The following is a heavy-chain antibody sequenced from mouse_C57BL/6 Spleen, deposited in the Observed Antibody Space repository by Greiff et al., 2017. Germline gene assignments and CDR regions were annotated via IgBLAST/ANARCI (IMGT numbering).Heavy chain of an antibody. J-gene: IGHJ2*01. CDR1: GYTFTSYW. CDR2: IDPSDSYT. Sequence: QVQLQQPGAELVRPGTSVKLSCKASGYTFTSYWMHWVKQRPGQGLEWIGVIDPSDSYTNYNQKFKGKATLTVDTSSSTAYMQLSSLPSEDSAVYYCARWELRLPFDYWGQGTTLTVSS. CDR3: ARWELRLPFDY. V-gene: IGHV1-59*01. D-gene: IGHD3-2*02.